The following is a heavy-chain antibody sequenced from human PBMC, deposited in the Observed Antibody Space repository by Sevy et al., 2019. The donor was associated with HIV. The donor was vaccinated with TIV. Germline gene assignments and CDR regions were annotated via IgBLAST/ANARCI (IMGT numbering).Heavy chain of an antibody. CDR2: IYYTGKT. Sequence: SETLSLTCTVSGGSISTYYWSWIRQPPGKVLQWIGYIYYTGKTNYNPSLQTPVTLSIDTSKNQFSLRLRSVTSADTAMYYCARLSRNNVVVTGVRRDGFDVWGQGTMVTVSS. CDR1: GGSISTYY. CDR3: ARLSRNNVVVTGVRRDGFDV. J-gene: IGHJ3*01. V-gene: IGHV4-59*01. D-gene: IGHD2-21*02.